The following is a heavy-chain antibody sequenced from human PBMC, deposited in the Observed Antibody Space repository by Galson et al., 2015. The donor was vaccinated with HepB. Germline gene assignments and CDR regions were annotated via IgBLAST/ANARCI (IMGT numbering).Heavy chain of an antibody. CDR2: IYSGGTT. D-gene: IGHD6-19*01. J-gene: IGHJ3*02. CDR1: GFTVSSNY. V-gene: IGHV3-53*04. Sequence: SLRLSCAASGFTVSSNYMSWVRQAPGKGLEWVSFIYSGGTTYYADFVKGRFTISRHNSENTVYLQMNRLRAEDTAVYYCARKKAVAGGGAFDIWGQGTMVTVSS. CDR3: ARKKAVAGGGAFDI.